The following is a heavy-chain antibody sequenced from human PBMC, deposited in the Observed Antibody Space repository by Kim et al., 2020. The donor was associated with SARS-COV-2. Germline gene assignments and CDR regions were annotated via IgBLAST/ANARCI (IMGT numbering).Heavy chain of an antibody. Sequence: ASVKVSCKASGYTFTSYGISWVRQAPGQGLEWMGWISAYNGNTNYAQKLQGRVTMTTDTSTSTAYMELRSLRSDDTAVYYCARESGTMVRGVIFPNYYYYGMDVWGQGTTVTVSS. CDR3: ARESGTMVRGVIFPNYYYYGMDV. CDR1: GYTFTSYG. CDR2: ISAYNGNT. J-gene: IGHJ6*02. D-gene: IGHD3-10*01. V-gene: IGHV1-18*01.